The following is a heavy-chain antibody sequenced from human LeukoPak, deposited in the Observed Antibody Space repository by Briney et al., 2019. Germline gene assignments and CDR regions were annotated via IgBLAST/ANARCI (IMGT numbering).Heavy chain of an antibody. D-gene: IGHD3-16*02. Sequence: PSETLSLTCTVSGGSISSYYWSWIRQPPGKGLEWIGYIYYSGSTNYNPSLKSRVTISVDTSKNQFSLKLSSVTAADTAVYYCARLYVWGSYPLDYWGQGTLVTVSS. CDR3: ARLYVWGSYPLDY. CDR1: GGSISSYY. CDR2: IYYSGST. V-gene: IGHV4-59*01. J-gene: IGHJ4*02.